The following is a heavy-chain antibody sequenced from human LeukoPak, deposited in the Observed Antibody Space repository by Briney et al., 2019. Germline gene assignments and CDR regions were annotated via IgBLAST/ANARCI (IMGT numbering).Heavy chain of an antibody. V-gene: IGHV1-18*01. J-gene: IGHJ4*02. CDR1: GYTFTSYG. Sequence: ASVKVSCKASGYTFTSYGISWVRQAPGQGLEWMGWISAYNGNTNYAQKLQGRVTMTTDTSTSTAYMELRSLRSDDTAVYYCARDLVVVVAATNGGNSNFDYWGQGTLVTVTS. CDR3: ARDLVVVVAATNGGNSNFDY. CDR2: ISAYNGNT. D-gene: IGHD2-15*01.